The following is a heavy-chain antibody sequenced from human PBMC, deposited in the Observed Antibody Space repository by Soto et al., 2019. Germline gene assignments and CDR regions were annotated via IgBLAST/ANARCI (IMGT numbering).Heavy chain of an antibody. J-gene: IGHJ4*02. V-gene: IGHV3-53*01. CDR2: IYSGGST. CDR3: ARWGSTGDSSGYYPNYFDY. D-gene: IGHD3-22*01. CDR1: GLHVSSNY. Sequence: PGGSLRLSCAVSGLHVSSNYMILVRQAPGKGLEWVSIIYSGGSTYYADSVKGRFTISRDNSKNTLYLQMNSLRAEDTAVYYCARWGSTGDSSGYYPNYFDYWGQGTLVTVSS.